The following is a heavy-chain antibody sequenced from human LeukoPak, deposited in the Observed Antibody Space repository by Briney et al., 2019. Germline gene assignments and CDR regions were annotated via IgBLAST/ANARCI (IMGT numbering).Heavy chain of an antibody. D-gene: IGHD6-19*01. J-gene: IGHJ4*02. CDR1: GFTFSSYE. Sequence: GSLRLSCAASGFTFSSYEMNWVRQAPGKGLEWVSYISSSGSTIYYADSVKGRFTISRDNAKNSLYLQMDSLRAEDTAVYYCARAGLQQWLSFDSWGQGTLVTVST. CDR2: ISSSGSTI. CDR3: ARAGLQQWLSFDS. V-gene: IGHV3-48*03.